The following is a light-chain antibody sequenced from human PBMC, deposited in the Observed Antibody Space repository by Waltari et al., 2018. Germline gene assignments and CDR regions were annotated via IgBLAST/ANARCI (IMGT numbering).Light chain of an antibody. CDR3: CSYTGSSTSYG. CDR2: EAT. J-gene: IGLJ1*01. CDR1: STDLASYNL. V-gene: IGLV2-23*01. Sequence: QSALSQPASVSGSPGQSLTITCTGASTDLASYNLVAWYQPHPNRAPKLILYEATKRPSGISHRFSGAKSGATASLRISGLQADDEADYYCCSYTGSSTSYGCGGGTKVTVL.